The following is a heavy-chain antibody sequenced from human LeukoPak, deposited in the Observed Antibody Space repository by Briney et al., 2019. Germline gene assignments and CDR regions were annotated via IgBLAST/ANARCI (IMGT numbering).Heavy chain of an antibody. D-gene: IGHD3-3*01. Sequence: SETLSLTCGVYGGSLSGYYWNWIRQPPGKGLEWIGEVNHSGSTNYNPPLKSRVTISVDTSKNQVSLKLSSVTAADTAVYYCASGSDRTIFGVVIIPRPVFDYWGQGTLVTVSS. J-gene: IGHJ4*02. V-gene: IGHV4-34*01. CDR1: GGSLSGYY. CDR2: VNHSGST. CDR3: ASGSDRTIFGVVIIPRPVFDY.